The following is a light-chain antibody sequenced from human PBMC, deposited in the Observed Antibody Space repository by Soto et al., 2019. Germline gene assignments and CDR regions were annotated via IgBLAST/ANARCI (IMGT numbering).Light chain of an antibody. J-gene: IGKJ1*01. V-gene: IGKV3-15*01. CDR2: GAS. CDR1: QSVSNN. CDR3: QQYNNWPPWT. Sequence: EIVMTQSPATLSVSPGERATLSCRASQSVSNNLAWYQQKPGQAPRRLIYGASTRATGIPARFSGSGSGTEFTLTISSLQSEDVAVYYCQQYNNWPPWTFGQGTKVEIK.